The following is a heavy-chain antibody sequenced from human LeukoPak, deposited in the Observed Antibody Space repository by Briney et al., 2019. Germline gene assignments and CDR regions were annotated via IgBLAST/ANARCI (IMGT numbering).Heavy chain of an antibody. J-gene: IGHJ2*01. D-gene: IGHD3-10*01. CDR3: ARGLGGDQGYFDL. V-gene: IGHV3-9*01. CDR2: ISWSSGSI. Sequence: GRSLRLSCAASGFTFDDYAMHWLRQAPGKGLEWVSGISWSSGSIGYADSVKGRFTISRDNAKNSLYLQMNSLRTEDTALYYCARGLGGDQGYFDLWGRGTLATVSS. CDR1: GFTFDDYA.